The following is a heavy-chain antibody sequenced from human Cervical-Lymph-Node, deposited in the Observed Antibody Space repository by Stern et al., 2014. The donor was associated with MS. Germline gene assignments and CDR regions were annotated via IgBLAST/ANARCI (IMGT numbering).Heavy chain of an antibody. V-gene: IGHV3-33*01. CDR2: SWSDGTKE. Sequence: VQLVESGGGAVQPGRSLRLSCATSGFTFSGYGMYWVRQATGKGLEWVAISWSDGTKEDYADSVKGRFTISRDNFKNTLYLQMTSLRAEDTAVYYCARDDRTSWYGGMPHWGQGTLVTVSS. CDR1: GFTFSGYG. J-gene: IGHJ4*02. D-gene: IGHD6-13*01. CDR3: ARDDRTSWYGGMPH.